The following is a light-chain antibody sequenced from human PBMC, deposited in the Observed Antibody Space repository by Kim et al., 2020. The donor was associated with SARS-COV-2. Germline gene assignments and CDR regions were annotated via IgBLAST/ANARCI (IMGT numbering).Light chain of an antibody. CDR3: QVWDRGPDQPV. V-gene: IGLV3-21*04. CDR2: YST. J-gene: IGLJ3*02. CDR1: YLGNKN. Sequence: SYELTQPLSVSVAPGMTALITCGGDYLGNKNVHWYQRKPGQAPVLVIYYSTERPSGISGRFSGSNSGNTAALIISRVEAGDEASYFCQVWDRGPDQPVFGGGTQLTVL.